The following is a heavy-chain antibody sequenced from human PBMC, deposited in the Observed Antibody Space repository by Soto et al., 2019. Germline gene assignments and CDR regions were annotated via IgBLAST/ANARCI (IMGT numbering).Heavy chain of an antibody. CDR3: SRREAYGSGSYSRFHP. Sequence: SETLSLTCSVSGGTITSGRSSWNWIRQSPGKGLEWIAYIYHSGSTNYNPSLKSRLTISGDTSKNQVSLKLTSVTAADTAVYYCSRREAYGSGSYSRFHPWGQGTLVTVSS. V-gene: IGHV4-61*01. J-gene: IGHJ5*02. D-gene: IGHD3-10*01. CDR1: GGTITSGRSS. CDR2: IYHSGST.